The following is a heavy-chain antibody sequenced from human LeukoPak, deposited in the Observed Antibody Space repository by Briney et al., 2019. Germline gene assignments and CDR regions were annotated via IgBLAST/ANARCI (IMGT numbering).Heavy chain of an antibody. Sequence: GGSLRLSCAASGFTFSNFSMHWVRQAPGKGLEWLAVISYDGSNKYYADSVKGRFTISRDTSKNTLYLRMSSLRAEDTAVYYCARPLRDPTCSGILVPMDVWGKGTTVTVSS. CDR3: ARPLRDPTCSGILVPMDV. CDR2: ISYDGSNK. D-gene: IGHD1-26*01. V-gene: IGHV3-30*04. J-gene: IGHJ6*03. CDR1: GFTFSNFS.